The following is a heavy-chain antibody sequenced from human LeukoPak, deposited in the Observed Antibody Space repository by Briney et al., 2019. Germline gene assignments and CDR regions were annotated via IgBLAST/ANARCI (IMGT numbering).Heavy chain of an antibody. CDR3: APQSVWSGSSHFDY. J-gene: IGHJ4*02. Sequence: SETLSLTCTVSGGSISSSSYCWGWIRQPPGKGLEWIGSIYYSGSTYYNPSLKSRVTISVDTSKNQFSLKLSSVTAADTAVYYCAPQSVWSGSSHFDYWGQGTLVTVSS. CDR1: GGSISSSSYC. CDR2: IYYSGST. D-gene: IGHD3-3*01. V-gene: IGHV4-39*01.